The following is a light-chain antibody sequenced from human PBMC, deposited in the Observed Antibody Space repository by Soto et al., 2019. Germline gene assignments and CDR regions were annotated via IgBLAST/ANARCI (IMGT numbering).Light chain of an antibody. J-gene: IGLJ2*01. CDR3: QAWDVSTVV. V-gene: IGLV2-8*01. CDR2: EVN. CDR1: SSDVGGYNY. Sequence: QSVLTQPPSASGSLGQSVTISCTGTSSDVGGYNYVSWYQQHPGKAPKVMIYEVNKRPSGVPDRFSGSKSGNTASLTVNGAQAMDEADYYCQAWDVSTVVFGGGTKLTVL.